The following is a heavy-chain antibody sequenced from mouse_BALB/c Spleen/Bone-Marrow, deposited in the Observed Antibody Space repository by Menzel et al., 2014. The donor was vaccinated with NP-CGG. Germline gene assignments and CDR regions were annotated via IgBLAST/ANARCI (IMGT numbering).Heavy chain of an antibody. CDR3: ALLGNYGYFDV. CDR1: GFDFSRYW. CDR2: INPDSSTI. D-gene: IGHD2-1*01. J-gene: IGHJ1*01. Sequence: VQLQQSGGGLVQPGGSLKLSCAASGFDFSRYWMSWVRQAPGKGLEWIGEINPDSSTINYTPSLKDKFIISRDNAKNTLYLQMSKVRTEDTALYYCALLGNYGYFDVWGAGTTVTVSS. V-gene: IGHV4-1*02.